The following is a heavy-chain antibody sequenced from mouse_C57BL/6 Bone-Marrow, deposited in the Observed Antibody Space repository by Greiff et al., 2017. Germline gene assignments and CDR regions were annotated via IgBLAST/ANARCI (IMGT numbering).Heavy chain of an antibody. Sequence: EVKLMESEGGLVQPGSSMKLSCTASGFTFSDYYMAWVRQVPEKGLEWVANINYDGSSTYYLDSLKSRFIISRDNAKNILYLQMSSLKSEDTATYYCARRGRRDAMDYWGQGTSVTVSS. CDR3: ARRGRRDAMDY. CDR1: GFTFSDYY. D-gene: IGHD2-12*01. V-gene: IGHV5-16*01. J-gene: IGHJ4*01. CDR2: INYDGSST.